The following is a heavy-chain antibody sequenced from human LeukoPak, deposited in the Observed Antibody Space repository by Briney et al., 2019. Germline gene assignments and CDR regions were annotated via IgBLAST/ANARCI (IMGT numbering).Heavy chain of an antibody. CDR3: ARDCSSTSCYKDFGY. D-gene: IGHD2-2*02. V-gene: IGHV3-7*01. Sequence: PGGSLRLSCAASGFTFSSYWMSWVRRAPGKGLEWVANIKQDGSEKYYVDSVKGRFTISRDNAKNSLYLQMNSLRAEDTAVYYCARDCSSTSCYKDFGYWGQGTLATVSS. J-gene: IGHJ4*02. CDR1: GFTFSSYW. CDR2: IKQDGSEK.